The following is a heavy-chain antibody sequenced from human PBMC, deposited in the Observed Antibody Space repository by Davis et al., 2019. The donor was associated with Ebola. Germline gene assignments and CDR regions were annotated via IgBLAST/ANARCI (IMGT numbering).Heavy chain of an antibody. Sequence: ASVKVSCKASGYTFTAYYMHWVRQAPGQGLEWMGRINANTGGTNYAQNFQGRVTMTRDTSITTAYMELSGLRSDDTAVYYCARVSGPGTIFPVGDAFDIRGQGTVVTVSS. CDR2: INANTGGT. J-gene: IGHJ3*02. CDR3: ARVSGPGTIFPVGDAFDI. D-gene: IGHD3-10*02. CDR1: GYTFTAYY. V-gene: IGHV1-2*06.